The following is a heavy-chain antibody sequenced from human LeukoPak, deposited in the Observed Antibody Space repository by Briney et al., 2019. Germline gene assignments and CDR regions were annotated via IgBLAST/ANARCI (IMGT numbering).Heavy chain of an antibody. V-gene: IGHV3-21*01. CDR1: GFPFSSYS. CDR2: INSSSSYI. D-gene: IGHD5-12*01. CDR3: AREAGPSGYPHTSFDY. Sequence: GGSLRLSCAASGFPFSSYSMNWVRQAPGKGLEWVSSINSSSSYIYYADSVKGRFTISRDNAKNSLYLQMNSLRAEDTAVYYCAREAGPSGYPHTSFDYWGQGTLVTVSS. J-gene: IGHJ4*02.